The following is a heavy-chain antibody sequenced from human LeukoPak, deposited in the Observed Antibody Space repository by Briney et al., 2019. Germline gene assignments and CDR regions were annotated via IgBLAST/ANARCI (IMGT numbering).Heavy chain of an antibody. J-gene: IGHJ4*02. V-gene: IGHV3-23*01. CDR2: ISGSGGST. CDR1: GFTFSSYA. Sequence: GGSLRLSCAASGFTFSSYAMSWVRQAPGKGLEWVSAISGSGGSTYYTDSVKGRFTISRDNSKNTLYLQMNSLRAEDTAVYYCANGRDGYPCGYWGQGTLVTVSS. CDR3: ANGRDGYPCGY. D-gene: IGHD5-24*01.